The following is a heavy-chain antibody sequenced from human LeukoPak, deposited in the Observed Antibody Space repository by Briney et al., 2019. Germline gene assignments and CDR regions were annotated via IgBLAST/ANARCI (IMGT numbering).Heavy chain of an antibody. CDR3: ARVWSVGAVVPAAFFDY. Sequence: GGSLRLSCAASGFTFSSYGMHWVRQAPGKGLEWVAVISYDGSNKYYADSVKGRFTISRDNSKNTLYLQMNSLRSDDTAVYYCARVWSVGAVVPAAFFDYWGQGTLVTVSS. J-gene: IGHJ4*02. D-gene: IGHD2-2*01. V-gene: IGHV3-30*03. CDR2: ISYDGSNK. CDR1: GFTFSSYG.